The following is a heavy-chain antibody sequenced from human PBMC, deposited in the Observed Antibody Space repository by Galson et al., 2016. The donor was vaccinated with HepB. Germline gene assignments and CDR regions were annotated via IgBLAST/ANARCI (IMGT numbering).Heavy chain of an antibody. CDR3: ARVRGIAAGGWFDP. D-gene: IGHD6-13*01. J-gene: IGHJ5*02. V-gene: IGHV3-21*01. CDR2: ISGSSKDI. CDR1: GFVFSDYY. Sequence: SLRLSCAASGFVFSDYYMHWVRQAPGKGLEWVSSISGSSKDIYYADSVKGRFTISRANANNSLFLQMNSLRADDTAVYFCARVRGIAAGGWFDPWGQGTQVTVSS.